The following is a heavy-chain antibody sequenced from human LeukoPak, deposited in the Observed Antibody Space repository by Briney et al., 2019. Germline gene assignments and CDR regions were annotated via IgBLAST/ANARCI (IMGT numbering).Heavy chain of an antibody. D-gene: IGHD3-9*01. V-gene: IGHV3-23*01. CDR3: AKWGDYDVLTGYYDSDY. Sequence: GGSLRLSCAASGFTFSNYAMSWVRQAPGKGLEWVSAVSGRDTSTYYTDSVKGRFTISRDNSKNTLYLQMNSLCAEDTAIYYCAKWGDYDVLTGYYDSDYWGQGTLVTVSS. CDR2: VSGRDTST. CDR1: GFTFSNYA. J-gene: IGHJ4*02.